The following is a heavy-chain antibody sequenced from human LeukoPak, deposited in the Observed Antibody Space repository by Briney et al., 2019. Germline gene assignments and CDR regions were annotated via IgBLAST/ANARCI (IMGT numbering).Heavy chain of an antibody. J-gene: IGHJ3*02. D-gene: IGHD4-17*01. Sequence: SQTLSLTCAISGDSVSSNSAAWNWIRQSPSRGLEWLGRTYYRSKWYNDYAVSVKSRITINPDTSKNQFSLQLNSVTPEDTAVYYCARDQVKGDYVMGAFDIWGQGTMVTVSS. CDR2: TYYRSKWYN. CDR1: GDSVSSNSAA. V-gene: IGHV6-1*01. CDR3: ARDQVKGDYVMGAFDI.